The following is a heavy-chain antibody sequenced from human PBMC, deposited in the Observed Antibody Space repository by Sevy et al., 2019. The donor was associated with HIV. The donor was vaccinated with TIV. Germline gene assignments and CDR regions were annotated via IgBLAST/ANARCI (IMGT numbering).Heavy chain of an antibody. CDR2: IRSKANSYAT. CDR3: TTPSVFWGDYGDYVFYYYGMDV. CDR1: GFTFSGSA. D-gene: IGHD4-17*01. Sequence: GESLKISCAASGFTFSGSAMHWVRQASGKGLEWVGRIRSKANSYATAYAASVKGRFTISRDDSKHMAYLQMNSLKTEDTAVYYCTTPSVFWGDYGDYVFYYYGMDVWGQGTTVTVSS. J-gene: IGHJ6*02. V-gene: IGHV3-73*01.